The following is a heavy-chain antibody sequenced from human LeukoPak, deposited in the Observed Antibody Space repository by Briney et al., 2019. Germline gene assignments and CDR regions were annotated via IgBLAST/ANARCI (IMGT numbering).Heavy chain of an antibody. CDR2: ISGSGGST. Sequence: GGSLRLSCAASGFTFSSYWMHWVRQAPGKGLVWVSAISGSGGSTYYADSVKGRFTISRDNPKNTLYLQMNSLRAEDTAVYFCAKRGVVIRVILVGFHKEAYYFDSWGQGALVTVSS. J-gene: IGHJ4*02. D-gene: IGHD3-22*01. CDR1: GFTFSSYW. V-gene: IGHV3-23*01. CDR3: AKRGVVIRVILVGFHKEAYYFDS.